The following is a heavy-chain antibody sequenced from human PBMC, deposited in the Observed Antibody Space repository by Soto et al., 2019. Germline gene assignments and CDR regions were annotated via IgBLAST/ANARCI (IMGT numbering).Heavy chain of an antibody. CDR3: ARGYGDYGIDY. V-gene: IGHV4-39*01. J-gene: IGHJ4*02. CDR2: IYYFGST. Sequence: QLQLQESGPGLVKPSETLSLTCTVSGGSISSTTYYWGWIRQPPGRGLEWIGSIYYFGSTYYNPSLKSRLTISLDTSKNQFSLRLTSVTAADTAVYYCARGYGDYGIDYWGQGTLVTVSS. CDR1: GGSISSTTYY. D-gene: IGHD4-17*01.